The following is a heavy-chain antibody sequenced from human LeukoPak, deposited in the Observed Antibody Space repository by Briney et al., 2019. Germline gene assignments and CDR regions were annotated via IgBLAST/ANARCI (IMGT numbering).Heavy chain of an antibody. Sequence: GRSLRLSCAASGFTFSSYAMAWVRQAPGKGLEWVSAISDSGANTYYADSVKGRFTVSRDNSKNTLYLQMNSLRAEDTAVYYCAKDSGSFDYWGQGTLVTVSS. J-gene: IGHJ4*02. CDR2: ISDSGANT. CDR1: GFTFSSYA. D-gene: IGHD1-26*01. V-gene: IGHV3-23*01. CDR3: AKDSGSFDY.